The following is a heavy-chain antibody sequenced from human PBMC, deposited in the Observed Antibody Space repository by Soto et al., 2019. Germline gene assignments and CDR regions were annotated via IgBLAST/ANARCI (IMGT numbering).Heavy chain of an antibody. D-gene: IGHD5-18*01. Sequence: SETLSLTCAVYGGSFSGYYWSWIRQPPGKGLEWIGEINHSGSTNYNPSLKSRVTISVDTSKNQFSLKLSSVTAADTAVYYCARIRRGYSYGYDYHYYGMDVWGQGTTVTVSS. CDR1: GGSFSGYY. CDR2: INHSGST. V-gene: IGHV4-34*01. CDR3: ARIRRGYSYGYDYHYYGMDV. J-gene: IGHJ6*02.